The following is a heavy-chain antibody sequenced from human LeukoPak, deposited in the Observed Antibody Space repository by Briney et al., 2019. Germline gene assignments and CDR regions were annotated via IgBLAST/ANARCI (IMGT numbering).Heavy chain of an antibody. CDR3: ARGRGSGHKEDWFDP. CDR1: GYTFTPYD. Sequence: ASVKVSCMASGYTFTPYDINWVGQATGQGLEGMGWMNPNSGNTGYTQKFQSRVTMTRNTFISTAYMELSSLRSEDTAVYYCARGRGSGHKEDWFDPWGQGTLVTVSS. CDR2: MNPNSGNT. D-gene: IGHD6-19*01. V-gene: IGHV1-8*01. J-gene: IGHJ5*02.